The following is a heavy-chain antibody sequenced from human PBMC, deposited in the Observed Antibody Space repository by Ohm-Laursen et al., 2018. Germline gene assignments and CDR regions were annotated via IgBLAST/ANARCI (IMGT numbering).Heavy chain of an antibody. D-gene: IGHD6-6*01. CDR1: GGSISSGGYY. Sequence: GTLSLTCTVSGGSISSGGYYWGWIRQPPGKGLEGIGSIYHSGSTYYNPSLKSRVTISVDTSKNQFSLKLSSVTAADTAVYYCARDLDVHSSSSPYWGQGTLVTVSS. CDR3: ARDLDVHSSSSPY. CDR2: IYHSGST. J-gene: IGHJ4*02. V-gene: IGHV4-39*07.